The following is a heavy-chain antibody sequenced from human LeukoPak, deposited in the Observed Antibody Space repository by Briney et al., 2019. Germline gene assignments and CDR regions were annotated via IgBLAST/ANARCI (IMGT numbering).Heavy chain of an antibody. CDR1: GFPFSSHG. CDR3: AKSWNYYDSSGDDALDI. J-gene: IGHJ3*02. D-gene: IGHD3-22*01. CDR2: ISGSGIST. V-gene: IGHV3-23*01. Sequence: GGTLRLSCAGSGFPFSSHGMNWVRQAPGKGLEWVSGISGSGISTYYADSVKGRFTISRDNSKNTLYLQMNSLRVEDTAVYYCAKSWNYYDSSGDDALDIWGQGTMVTVSS.